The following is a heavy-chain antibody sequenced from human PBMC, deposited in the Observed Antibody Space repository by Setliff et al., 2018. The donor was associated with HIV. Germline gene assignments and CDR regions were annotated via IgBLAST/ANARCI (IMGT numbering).Heavy chain of an antibody. V-gene: IGHV1-8*01. J-gene: IGHJ4*02. Sequence: ASVKVSCKASGYNFTSHDINWVRQAPGQGLEWMGWMNPKSGNTGYARKFQGRVTMTRKTSISTAYMELRSLRSDDTAVYYCARGYCSSTSCYGIYYFDNWGREPRSPSPQ. CDR2: MNPKSGNT. CDR3: ARGYCSSTSCYGIYYFDN. D-gene: IGHD2-2*01. CDR1: GYNFTSHD.